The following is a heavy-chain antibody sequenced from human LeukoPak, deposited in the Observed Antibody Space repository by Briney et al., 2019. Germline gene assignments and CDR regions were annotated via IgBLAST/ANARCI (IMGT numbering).Heavy chain of an antibody. CDR3: ASPHEGPYYNGPFDP. D-gene: IGHD3-10*01. V-gene: IGHV4-59*08. CDR2: IYYSGST. J-gene: IGHJ5*02. Sequence: SETLSLTCTVSGGSISSYYWSWIRQPPGKGLEWIGYIYYSGSTNYNPSLKSRVTISVDSSKNQFSLKLNSVTAADTAVYYCASPHEGPYYNGPFDPWGQGTLVTVSS. CDR1: GGSISSYY.